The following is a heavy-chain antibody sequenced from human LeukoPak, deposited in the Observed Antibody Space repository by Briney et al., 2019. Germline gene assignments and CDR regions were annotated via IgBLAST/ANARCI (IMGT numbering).Heavy chain of an antibody. Sequence: SVKVSCKASGGTFSSYAISWVRQAPGQGLEWMGGIIPIFGTANYAQKFQGRVTITADESTSTAYMELSSLRSEDTAVYYCATNMNSGSYYYFDYWGQGTLVTVSS. CDR1: GGTFSSYA. D-gene: IGHD1-26*01. J-gene: IGHJ4*02. CDR3: ATNMNSGSYYYFDY. CDR2: IIPIFGTA. V-gene: IGHV1-69*13.